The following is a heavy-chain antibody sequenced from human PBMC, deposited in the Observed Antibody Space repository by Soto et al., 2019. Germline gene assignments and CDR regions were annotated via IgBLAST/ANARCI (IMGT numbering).Heavy chain of an antibody. D-gene: IGHD2-15*01. CDR1: GGTFSSYT. J-gene: IGHJ6*02. CDR2: IIPILGIA. CDR3: ARGGSGGSRGHGYGMDV. Sequence: QVQLVQSGAEVKKPGSSVKVSCKASGGTFSSYTISWVRQAPGQGLEWMGRIIPILGIANYAQKFQGRVTIAADKSTSPAYMELSSLRCEDTAVYYCARGGSGGSRGHGYGMDVWGQGTTVTVSS. V-gene: IGHV1-69*02.